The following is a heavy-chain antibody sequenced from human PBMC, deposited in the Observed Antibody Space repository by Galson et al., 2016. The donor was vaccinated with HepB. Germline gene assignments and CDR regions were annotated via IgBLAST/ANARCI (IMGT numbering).Heavy chain of an antibody. CDR2: IYYSGSS. V-gene: IGHV4-59*01. J-gene: IGHJ4*02. CDR3: ASRLGSRDGYEDY. CDR1: GGSISRNY. Sequence: SETLSLTCIVSGGSISRNYWSWIRQPPGKGLEWIGYIYYSGSSNYDPSLKSRVTISVDTSKNQFSLRLTSVTAADTAVYYWASRLGSRDGYEDYWGPGTLVTVSS. D-gene: IGHD5-24*01.